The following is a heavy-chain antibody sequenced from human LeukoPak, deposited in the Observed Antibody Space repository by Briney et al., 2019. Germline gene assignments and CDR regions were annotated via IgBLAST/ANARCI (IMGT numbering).Heavy chain of an antibody. CDR3: ARALGYSNGNFDY. CDR2: IYYSGST. CDR1: GGSISTYY. D-gene: IGHD5-18*01. J-gene: IGHJ4*02. Sequence: SETLSLTCTVSGGSISTYYWSWIRQPPGKGLEWIGYIYYSGSTNYNPSLKSRVTISVDTSKNQFSLKLSSVTAADTAVYYCARALGYSNGNFDYWGQGTLVTVSS. V-gene: IGHV4-59*01.